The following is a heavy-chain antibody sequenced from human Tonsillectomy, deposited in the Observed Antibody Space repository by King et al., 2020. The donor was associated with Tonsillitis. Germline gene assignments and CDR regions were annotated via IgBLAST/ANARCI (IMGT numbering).Heavy chain of an antibody. J-gene: IGHJ4*02. Sequence: QLVQSGAEVKKPGASVKVSCKASGYTFTTYGISWVRQAPGQGLEWMGWISTYNGNTNYAQKFQGRVTMTTDTSTSTAYMELRSLRSDDTAVYYCARVAGDYQILAGFDYGGQGTLVTVSS. CDR1: GYTFTTYG. V-gene: IGHV1-18*04. CDR2: ISTYNGNT. D-gene: IGHD3-9*01. CDR3: ARVAGDYQILAGFDY.